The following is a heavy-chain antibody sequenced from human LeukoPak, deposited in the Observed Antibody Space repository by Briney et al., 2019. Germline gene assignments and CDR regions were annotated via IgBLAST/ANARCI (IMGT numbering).Heavy chain of an antibody. CDR2: ISGSGGST. CDR3: AKDRIGTVAGTFWFDP. CDR1: GFIFSTYA. D-gene: IGHD6-19*01. J-gene: IGHJ5*02. V-gene: IGHV3-23*01. Sequence: PGGSLRLSCAASGFIFSTYAMSWVRQAPGKGLEWVSAISGSGGSTYYADSVKGRFTISRDNSKNTLYLQMNSLRAEDTALYYCAKDRIGTVAGTFWFDPWGQGTLVTVSS.